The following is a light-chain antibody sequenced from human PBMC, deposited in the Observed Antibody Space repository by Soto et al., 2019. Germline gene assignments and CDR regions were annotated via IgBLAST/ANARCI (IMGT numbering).Light chain of an antibody. V-gene: IGKV3-15*01. CDR1: QSVSSN. Sequence: EIVMTQSPATLSMSPGERATLSCRASQSVSSNLAWYQQKPGQAPRLLIYGAYTTATGIPARFSGSGSGTEFTLTISSLQSEDFAVYYCQQFNPWPYTFRQGNKLEIK. CDR2: GAY. CDR3: QQFNPWPYT. J-gene: IGKJ2*01.